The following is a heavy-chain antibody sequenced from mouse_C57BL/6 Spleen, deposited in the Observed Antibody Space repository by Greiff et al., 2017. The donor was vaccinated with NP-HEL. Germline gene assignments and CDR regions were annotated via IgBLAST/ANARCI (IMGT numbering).Heavy chain of an antibody. CDR3: ARHHGSSYYYAMDY. CDR2: IWSDGST. CDR1: GFSLTSYG. J-gene: IGHJ4*01. Sequence: VKLMESGPGLVAPSQSLSITCTVSGFSLTSYGVHWVRQPPGKGLEWLVVIWSDGSTTYNSALKSRLSISKDNSKSQVFLKMNSLQTDDTAMYYCARHHGSSYYYAMDYWGQGTSVTVSS. V-gene: IGHV2-6-1*01. D-gene: IGHD1-1*01.